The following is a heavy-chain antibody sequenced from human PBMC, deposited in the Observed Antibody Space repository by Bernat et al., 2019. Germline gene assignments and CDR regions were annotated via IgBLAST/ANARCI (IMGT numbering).Heavy chain of an antibody. Sequence: QVQLVQSGAEVKKPGSSVKVSCKASGGTFSSYAISWVRQAPGQGLEWMGGIIPIFGTANYAQKFQGRVTMTTDTSTSTAYMELRSLRSDDTAVYHCARALYGDYVYYFDYWGQGTLVTVSS. J-gene: IGHJ4*02. CDR2: IIPIFGTA. CDR1: GGTFSSYA. D-gene: IGHD4-17*01. V-gene: IGHV1-69*06. CDR3: ARALYGDYVYYFDY.